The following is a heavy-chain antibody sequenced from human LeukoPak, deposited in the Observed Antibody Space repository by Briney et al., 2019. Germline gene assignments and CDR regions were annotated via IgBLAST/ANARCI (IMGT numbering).Heavy chain of an antibody. CDR2: IYNTGIT. CDR1: GGSISGQY. Sequence: SETLSLTCTVSGGSISGQYWSLIRQPPGKGLEWIGYIYNTGITKYNPSLKSRVTISVDTSKNQFSLRLTSVTAADTAVYYCARVSFHYHSGNYGWYFDSWGQGTLVTVSS. J-gene: IGHJ4*02. V-gene: IGHV4-59*11. CDR3: ARVSFHYHSGNYGWYFDS. D-gene: IGHD3-10*01.